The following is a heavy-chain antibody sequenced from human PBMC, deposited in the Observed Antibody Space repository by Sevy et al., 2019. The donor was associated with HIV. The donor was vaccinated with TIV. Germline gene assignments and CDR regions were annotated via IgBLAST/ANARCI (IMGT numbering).Heavy chain of an antibody. CDR1: GGSISSYY. CDR3: AREGGGYISLRRYFDY. V-gene: IGHV4-59*01. CDR2: IYYSGST. Sequence: SETLSLTCTVSGGSISSYYWSWIRQPPGKGLEWIGYIYYSGSTNYNPSLKSRVTLSVDTSKNQFSLKLSSVTAADTAVYYCAREGGGYISLRRYFDYWGQGTLVTVSS. J-gene: IGHJ4*02. D-gene: IGHD5-18*01.